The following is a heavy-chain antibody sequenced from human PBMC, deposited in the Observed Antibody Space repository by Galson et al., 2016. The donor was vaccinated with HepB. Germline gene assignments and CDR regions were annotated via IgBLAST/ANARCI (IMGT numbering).Heavy chain of an antibody. CDR3: ARGPRTNYDFWTGLEGY. Sequence: SVKASCKASGYTFTGYYMHWVRQVPGQGLEWMGWINPISGGTSYAQRFQGRVTMTRETSISTAYMELRRLRSEDTAVYYCARGPRTNYDFWTGLEGYWGQGTLVTVSS. J-gene: IGHJ4*02. D-gene: IGHD3-3*01. CDR2: INPISGGT. V-gene: IGHV1-2*02. CDR1: GYTFTGYY.